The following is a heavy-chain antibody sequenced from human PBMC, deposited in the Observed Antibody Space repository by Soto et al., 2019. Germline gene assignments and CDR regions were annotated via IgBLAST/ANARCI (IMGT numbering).Heavy chain of an antibody. CDR3: AKDSGYDHTD. V-gene: IGHV3-23*01. Sequence: EVQLLESGGGLVQPGGSLRLSCAASGFTFGSSGMSWVRQAPGKGLEWISGLSGSGGSTYYADSVKGRFTISRDTSKSTLYLQMHSLGVEDTAVYYCAKDSGYDHTDWGQGTLVTVSS. J-gene: IGHJ4*02. CDR1: GFTFGSSG. CDR2: LSGSGGST. D-gene: IGHD5-12*01.